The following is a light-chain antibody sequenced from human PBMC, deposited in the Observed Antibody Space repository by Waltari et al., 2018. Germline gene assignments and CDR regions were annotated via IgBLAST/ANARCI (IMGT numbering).Light chain of an antibody. CDR1: SSHVGTYDY. Sequence: QSALTQPASVSGSPGQSITIPYNGTSSHVGTYDYVYWYQQHPGKAPKLMIYDVTKRPSGIANRFSGSKSGNTASLTISGLQAEDEADYYCSSYTTSSTVYVFGTGTKVTVL. J-gene: IGLJ1*01. CDR3: SSYTTSSTVYV. CDR2: DVT. V-gene: IGLV2-14*03.